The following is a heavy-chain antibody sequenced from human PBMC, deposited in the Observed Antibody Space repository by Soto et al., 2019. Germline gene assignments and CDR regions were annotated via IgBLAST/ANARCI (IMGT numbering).Heavy chain of an antibody. D-gene: IGHD1-26*01. CDR1: GFTFSSCA. Sequence: GSLRLSCASAGFTFSSCAMSLVRQAPGKGLEWVSAISGSGCSTYYADSVKGRFTISRDNSKNTLYLQMNSLRAEDTAVYYCAKSRIVGATTLLYFDDWGQGTLVTVSS. J-gene: IGHJ4*02. CDR2: ISGSGCST. V-gene: IGHV3-23*01. CDR3: AKSRIVGATTLLYFDD.